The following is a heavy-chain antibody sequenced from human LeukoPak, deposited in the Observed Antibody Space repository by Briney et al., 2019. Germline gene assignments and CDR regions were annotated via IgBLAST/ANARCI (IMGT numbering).Heavy chain of an antibody. CDR2: IYYSGST. V-gene: IGHV4-39*01. CDR1: GGSISSSSYY. CDR3: ARQTAPYSSSGRFDP. Sequence: PSETLSLTCTVSGGSISSSSYYWGWIRQPPGKGLEWIGSIYYSGSTYYNPSLKSRVTISVDTSKNQFSLKLSSVTAADTAVYYCARQTAPYSSSGRFDPWGQGTLVTVSS. D-gene: IGHD6-13*01. J-gene: IGHJ5*02.